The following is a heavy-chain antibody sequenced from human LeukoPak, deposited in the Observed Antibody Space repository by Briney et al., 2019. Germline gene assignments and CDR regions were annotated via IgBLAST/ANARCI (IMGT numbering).Heavy chain of an antibody. CDR3: ASNWSGYSDY. CDR2: IYHSGST. CDR1: GYSISSGYY. V-gene: IGHV4-38-2*02. D-gene: IGHD3-3*01. Sequence: SETLSLTCTVSGYSISSGYYWGWIRQPPGKGLEWIGSIYHSGSTYYNPSLKSRVTISVDTSKNQFSLKLSSVTAADTAVYYCASNWSGYSDYWGQGTLVTVSS. J-gene: IGHJ4*02.